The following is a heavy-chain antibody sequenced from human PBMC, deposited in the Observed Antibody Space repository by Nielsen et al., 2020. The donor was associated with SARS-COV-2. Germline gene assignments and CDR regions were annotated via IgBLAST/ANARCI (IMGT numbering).Heavy chain of an antibody. J-gene: IGHJ6*02. V-gene: IGHV3-30-3*01. D-gene: IGHD3-16*01. CDR2: ISSDGNHK. CDR3: ARGGQNFYYRMDV. Sequence: GGSLRLSCTASGFTFSNPAMSWAPQAPGTGLEWVTVISSDGNHKDYTDSVKGRFTISRDNSKNTLYVQMDSLRADDMAVYYCARGGQNFYYRMDVWGQGTTVTVSS. CDR1: GFTFSNPA.